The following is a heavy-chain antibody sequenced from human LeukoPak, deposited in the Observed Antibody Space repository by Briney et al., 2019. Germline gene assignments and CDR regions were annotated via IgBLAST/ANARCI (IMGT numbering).Heavy chain of an antibody. CDR2: ISYDGSNK. J-gene: IGHJ5*02. V-gene: IGHV3-30*18. D-gene: IGHD4-17*01. Sequence: GRSLRLSCAASGFTFSSYGMHWVRQAPGKGLEWVAVISYDGSNKYYADSVKGRFTISRDNSKNTLYLQMNSLRAEDTAVYYCAKDSEYSIPHDYGPPGNWFDPWGQGTLVTVSS. CDR3: AKDSEYSIPHDYGPPGNWFDP. CDR1: GFTFSSYG.